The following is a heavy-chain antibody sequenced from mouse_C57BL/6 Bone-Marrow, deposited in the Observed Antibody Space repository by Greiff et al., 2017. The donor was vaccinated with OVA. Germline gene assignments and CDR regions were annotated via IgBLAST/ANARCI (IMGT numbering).Heavy chain of an antibody. CDR2: IDPSDSYT. Sequence: QVQLQQPGAELVMPGASVKLSCKASGYTFTSYWMHWVKQRPGQGLEWIGEIDPSDSYTNYNQKFKGKSTLTVDKSSSTAYMHLSSLTSEDSAVYYCARGLGRRYYFDYWGQGTTLTVAS. CDR1: GYTFTSYW. V-gene: IGHV1-69*01. D-gene: IGHD4-1*01. CDR3: ARGLGRRYYFDY. J-gene: IGHJ2*01.